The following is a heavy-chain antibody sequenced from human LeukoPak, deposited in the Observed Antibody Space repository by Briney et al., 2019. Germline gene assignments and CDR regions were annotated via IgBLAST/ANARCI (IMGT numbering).Heavy chain of an antibody. CDR1: GFTFSNAW. D-gene: IGHD3-22*01. CDR3: ATDFYGST. J-gene: IGHJ5*02. Sequence: GGSLRLSCATSGFTFSNAWMNWVRQAPGKGLEWVGRIRSNSDGGTIDYAAPVKGRFTLSRDDSKTTLYLQMNSLQTEDTAVYYCATDFYGSTWGQGTLVTVSS. CDR2: IRSNSDGGTI. V-gene: IGHV3-15*07.